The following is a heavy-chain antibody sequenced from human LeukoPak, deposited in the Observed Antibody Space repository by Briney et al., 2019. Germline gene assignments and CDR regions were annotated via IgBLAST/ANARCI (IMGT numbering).Heavy chain of an antibody. Sequence: SETLSLTCTVSGGSISSYYWSWIRQPPGKGLEWIGYIYYSGSTNYNPSLKGRVTISVDTSKNQFSLKLSSVTAADTAVYYCARVLKISSIAVAGTSYYFDYWGQGTLVTVSS. J-gene: IGHJ4*02. CDR1: GGSISSYY. V-gene: IGHV4-59*01. D-gene: IGHD6-19*01. CDR3: ARVLKISSIAVAGTSYYFDY. CDR2: IYYSGST.